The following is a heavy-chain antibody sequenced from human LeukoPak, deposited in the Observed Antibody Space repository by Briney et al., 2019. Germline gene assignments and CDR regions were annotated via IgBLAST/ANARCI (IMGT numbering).Heavy chain of an antibody. CDR1: GGSISSYY. D-gene: IGHD6-6*01. V-gene: IGHV4-4*09. CDR2: IYTSGST. Sequence: SETLSLTCTVSGGSISSYYWSWIRQPPGKGLEWIGYIYTSGSTNYNPSLKSRVTISVDTSKNQFSLKLSSVTAADTAVYYCAKEYSSSDNWFDPWGQGTLVTVSS. J-gene: IGHJ5*02. CDR3: AKEYSSSDNWFDP.